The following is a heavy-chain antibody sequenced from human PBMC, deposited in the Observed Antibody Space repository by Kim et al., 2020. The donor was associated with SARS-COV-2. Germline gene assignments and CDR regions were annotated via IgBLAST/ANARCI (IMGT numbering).Heavy chain of an antibody. D-gene: IGHD1-26*01. J-gene: IGHJ4*02. Sequence: GGSLRLSCAVSGFSFRNYWMSWVRQAPGKGLEWVAIKNGDGSGTHYVDSVKGRFTISRDNAKNSLYLQMNSLRTEDTAIYYCAALGAVQVPVGIWGQGTLVTVS. CDR1: GFSFRNYW. V-gene: IGHV3-7*01. CDR2: KNGDGSGT. CDR3: AALGAVQVPVGI.